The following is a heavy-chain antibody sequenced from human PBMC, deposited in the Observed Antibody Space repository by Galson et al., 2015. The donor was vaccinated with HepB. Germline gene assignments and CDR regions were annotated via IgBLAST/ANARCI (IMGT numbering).Heavy chain of an antibody. CDR1: GFTFSSYA. J-gene: IGHJ4*02. V-gene: IGHV3-23*01. CDR2: ISGSGGST. D-gene: IGHD2-15*01. CDR3: AKDGVRYCSGGSCYGDY. Sequence: SLRLSCAASGFTFSSYAMSWVRQAPGKGLEWVSAISGSGGSTYYADSVKGRFTISRDNSKNTLYLQMNSLRAEDTAVYYCAKDGVRYCSGGSCYGDYWGQGTLSPSPQ.